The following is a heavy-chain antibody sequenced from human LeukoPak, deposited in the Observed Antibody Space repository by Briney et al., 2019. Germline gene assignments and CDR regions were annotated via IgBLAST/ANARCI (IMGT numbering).Heavy chain of an antibody. Sequence: SESLSLTCTVSCASISSSCRGWIRQPPGKGLEWIGYIYFSGSTNYNPSRQSRVTISIDTSKNQFSLKLSSVTAADTAVYYCARSIYSGTSNFDYWGQGTLVTVSS. V-gene: IGHV4-59*01. CDR2: IYFSGST. CDR3: ARSIYSGTSNFDY. D-gene: IGHD1-26*01. J-gene: IGHJ4*02. CDR1: CASISSSC.